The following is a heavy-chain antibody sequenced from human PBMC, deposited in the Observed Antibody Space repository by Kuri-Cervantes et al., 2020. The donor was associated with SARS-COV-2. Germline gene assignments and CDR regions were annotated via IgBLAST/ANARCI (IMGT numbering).Heavy chain of an antibody. D-gene: IGHD1-1*01. CDR3: ARESGTTGVDY. J-gene: IGHJ4*02. CDR1: GGSISSGGYY. V-gene: IGHV4-30-2*01. Sequence: LRLSCTVSGGSISSGGYYWSWIRQPPGKGLEWIGYIYHSGSTYYNPSLKSRVTISVDRSKNQFSLKLSSVTAADTAVYYCARESGTTGVDYWGQGTLVTVSS. CDR2: IYHSGST.